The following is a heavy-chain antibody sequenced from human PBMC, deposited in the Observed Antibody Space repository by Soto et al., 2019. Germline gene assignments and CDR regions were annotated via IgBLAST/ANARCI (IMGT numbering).Heavy chain of an antibody. D-gene: IGHD1-7*01. CDR2: IRSKAYGGTT. J-gene: IGHJ6*02. CDR1: GFTFGDYA. CDR3: TSGLYQTGTQYYYYYGMDV. V-gene: IGHV3-49*03. Sequence: GGSLRLSCTASGFTFGDYAMSWFRQAPGKGLEWVGFIRSKAYGGTTEYAASVKGRFTISRDDSKSIAYLQMNSPKTEDTAVYYCTSGLYQTGTQYYYYYGMDVWGQGTTVTVSS.